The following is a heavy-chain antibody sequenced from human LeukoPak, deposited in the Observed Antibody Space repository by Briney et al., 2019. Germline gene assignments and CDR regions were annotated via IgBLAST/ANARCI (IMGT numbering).Heavy chain of an antibody. Sequence: GASVKVSCKASGYTFTSYGISWVRQAPGQGLEWMGWISAYNGNTNYAQKLQGRVTMTTDTSTSTAYMELRSLRSDDTAVYYCATGSSIMESSWYPRDYWGQGTLVTVSS. J-gene: IGHJ4*02. CDR1: GYTFTSYG. V-gene: IGHV1-18*01. CDR2: ISAYNGNT. D-gene: IGHD6-13*01. CDR3: ATGSSIMESSWYPRDY.